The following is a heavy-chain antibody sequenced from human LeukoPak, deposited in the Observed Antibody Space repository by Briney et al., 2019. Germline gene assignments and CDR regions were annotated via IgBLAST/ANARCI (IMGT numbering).Heavy chain of an antibody. Sequence: SETLSLTCTVSGGSISSYYWSWIRQPPGKGLEWIGYIYYSGSTNYSPSLKSRVTISVDTTKNQFSLKLSSVTAADTAVYYCARDFNYDSSGYLYNWFDPWGQGTLVTVSS. D-gene: IGHD3-22*01. V-gene: IGHV4-59*01. CDR1: GGSISSYY. J-gene: IGHJ5*02. CDR3: ARDFNYDSSGYLYNWFDP. CDR2: IYYSGST.